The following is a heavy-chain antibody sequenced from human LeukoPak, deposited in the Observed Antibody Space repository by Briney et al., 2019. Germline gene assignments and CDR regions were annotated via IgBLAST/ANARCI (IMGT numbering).Heavy chain of an antibody. CDR2: ISAYNGNT. J-gene: IGHJ6*03. CDR3: ARDRYYDFWSGYYYYYYYYYMDV. Sequence: ASVKVSCKASGYTFTSYGISWVRQAPGQGLEWMGWISAYNGNTNYAQKLQGRVTMTTDTSTSTAYMELRSLRSDDTAVYYCARDRYYDFWSGYYYYYYYYYMDVRGKGTTVTVSS. D-gene: IGHD3-3*01. CDR1: GYTFTSYG. V-gene: IGHV1-18*01.